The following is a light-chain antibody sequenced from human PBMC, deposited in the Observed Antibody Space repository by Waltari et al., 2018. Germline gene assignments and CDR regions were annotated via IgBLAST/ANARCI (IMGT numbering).Light chain of an antibody. J-gene: IGKJ2*01. V-gene: IGKV1-33*01. Sequence: DIQMTQSPSSLSASVGDRVTITCQASQDISNYLNWYQQKPGKAPKLLIYDASNLETGVPSRFSGSGSGTDFTFTISSLQPEDIATYYCQQYDNLPYTFGRGTKLEIK. CDR2: DAS. CDR3: QQYDNLPYT. CDR1: QDISNY.